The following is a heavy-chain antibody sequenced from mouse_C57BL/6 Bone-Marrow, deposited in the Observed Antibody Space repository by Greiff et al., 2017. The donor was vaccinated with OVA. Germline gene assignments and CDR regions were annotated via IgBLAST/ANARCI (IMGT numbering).Heavy chain of an antibody. CDR3: AHSSGYTWFAY. D-gene: IGHD3-2*02. CDR1: GYTFTSYW. CDR2: IDPSDSYT. J-gene: IGHJ3*01. Sequence: VQLQQPGAELVKPGASVKLSCKASGYTFTSYWMQWVKQRPGQGLEWIGEIDPSDSYTNYNQKFKGKATLTVDTSSSTAYMQLSSLTSEDSAVYYCAHSSGYTWFAYWGQGTLVTVSA. V-gene: IGHV1-50*01.